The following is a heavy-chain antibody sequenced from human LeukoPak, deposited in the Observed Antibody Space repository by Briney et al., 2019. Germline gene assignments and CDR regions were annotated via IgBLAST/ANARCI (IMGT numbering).Heavy chain of an antibody. J-gene: IGHJ2*01. CDR2: IHDSGNT. Sequence: SETLSLTCIDSGGYISSYFWSWIRQPPGKGLEWIGNIHDSGNTNFNPSLKSRVTLSVDTSKNQFSLKLRSVTAADTAVYYCARHVGHYDGSGYYYDWYFDLWGRGTLVTVSS. CDR3: ARHVGHYDGSGYYYDWYFDL. V-gene: IGHV4-59*08. D-gene: IGHD3-22*01. CDR1: GGYISSYF.